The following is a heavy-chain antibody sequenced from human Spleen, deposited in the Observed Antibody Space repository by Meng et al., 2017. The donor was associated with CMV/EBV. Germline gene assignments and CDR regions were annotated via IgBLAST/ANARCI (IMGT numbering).Heavy chain of an antibody. J-gene: IGHJ6*02. CDR1: GGSFSGYY. Sequence: GSLRLSCAVYGGSFSGYYWSWIRQPPGKGLEWIGEINHSGSTNYNPSLKSRVTISVDPSKNQFSLRLSSVTAADTAVYYCARGGRGSGSYSYYFYYGMDVWGQGTTVTVSS. V-gene: IGHV4-34*01. CDR3: ARGGRGSGSYSYYFYYGMDV. CDR2: INHSGST. D-gene: IGHD3-10*01.